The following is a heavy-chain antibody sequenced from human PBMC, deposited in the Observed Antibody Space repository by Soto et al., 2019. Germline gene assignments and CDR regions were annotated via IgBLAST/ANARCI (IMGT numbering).Heavy chain of an antibody. CDR1: GGSISSFY. J-gene: IGHJ4*02. Sequence: SETLSLTCTVSGGSISSFYWSWIRQPAGKGLEWIGRIYSGGRNNYNPSLKSRVTIFVDTSRNQFSLKVNSVTAADTAVYFCARLPGITTFRRDYWGQGTLVTVSS. CDR2: IYSGGRN. CDR3: ARLPGITTFRRDY. D-gene: IGHD1-1*01. V-gene: IGHV4-4*07.